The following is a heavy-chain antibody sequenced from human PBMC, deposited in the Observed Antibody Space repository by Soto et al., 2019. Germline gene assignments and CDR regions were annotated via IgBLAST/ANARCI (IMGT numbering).Heavy chain of an antibody. J-gene: IGHJ3*02. Sequence: GGSLRLSCAASGFNFSRYAMTWVRQAPGQGLEWVSTIISTGGTTYYADSVKGRFTISRDNSKNTLYLQMNSLRAEDTAVYYCAKVYGDYYNAFPMWGQGTMVTVSS. CDR3: AKVYGDYYNAFPM. CDR2: IISTGGTT. V-gene: IGHV3-23*01. CDR1: GFNFSRYA. D-gene: IGHD4-17*01.